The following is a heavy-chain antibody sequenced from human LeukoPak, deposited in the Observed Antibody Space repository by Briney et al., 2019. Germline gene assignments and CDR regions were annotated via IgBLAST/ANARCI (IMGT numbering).Heavy chain of an antibody. CDR2: IYYSGST. Sequence: PSETLSLTCTVSGGSISSYDWSWVRQPPGKGLEWIGHIYYSGSTKYNPSLKSGVTISVKTSKNQFFLKQSAVTAGDTAVYYCARSVSGSSLRLGLYWGQGNLVTVSS. D-gene: IGHD1-26*01. J-gene: IGHJ4*02. CDR1: GGSISSYD. CDR3: ARSVSGSSLRLGLY. V-gene: IGHV4-59*01.